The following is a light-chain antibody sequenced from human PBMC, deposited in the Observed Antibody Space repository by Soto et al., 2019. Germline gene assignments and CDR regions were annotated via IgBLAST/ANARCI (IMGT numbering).Light chain of an antibody. V-gene: IGKV3-20*01. CDR2: GAS. Sequence: DIGLTQSPGTLSLSPGERATLSCRASQTFSNSFLSWFQQIPGRAPRLLIYGASMRATGIPDRFSGSGSGTDFTLTISRLEPDDFAVYYCQQCGSSSTFGQGTRLEIK. CDR3: QQCGSSST. J-gene: IGKJ5*01. CDR1: QTFSNSF.